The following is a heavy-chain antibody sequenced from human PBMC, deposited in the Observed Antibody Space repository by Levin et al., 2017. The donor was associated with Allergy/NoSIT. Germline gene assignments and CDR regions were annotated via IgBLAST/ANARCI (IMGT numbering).Heavy chain of an antibody. J-gene: IGHJ5*02. CDR2: INHSGST. Sequence: PSETLSLTCAVYGGSFSGYYWSWIRQPPGKGLEWIGEINHSGSTNYNPSLKSRVTISVDTSKNQFSLKLSSVTAADTAVYYCARVHSSSWYNWFDPWGQGTLVTVSS. CDR3: ARVHSSSWYNWFDP. CDR1: GGSFSGYY. V-gene: IGHV4-34*01. D-gene: IGHD6-13*01.